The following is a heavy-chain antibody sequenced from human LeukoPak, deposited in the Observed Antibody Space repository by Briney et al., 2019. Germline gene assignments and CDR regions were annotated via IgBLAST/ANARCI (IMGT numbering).Heavy chain of an antibody. CDR2: TYYSGST. Sequence: PSETLSLTCTVSGGSISSGGYYWSWIRQHPGKGLEWIGYTYYSGSTYYNPSLKSRVTISVDTSKNQFSLKLSSVTAADTAVYYCARVSVEDIVVVPAAIWFDPWGQGTLVTVSS. CDR3: ARVSVEDIVVVPAAIWFDP. V-gene: IGHV4-31*03. J-gene: IGHJ5*02. D-gene: IGHD2-2*01. CDR1: GGSISSGGYY.